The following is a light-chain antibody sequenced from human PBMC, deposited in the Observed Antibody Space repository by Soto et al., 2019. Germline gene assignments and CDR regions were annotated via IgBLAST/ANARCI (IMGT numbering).Light chain of an antibody. J-gene: IGKJ1*01. CDR2: KAS. CDR1: QSISSW. V-gene: IGKV1-5*03. CDR3: QQYYDYPWT. Sequence: DIQMTQSPSTLSASVGDRVPIPCRASQSISSWLAWYQQPPGKAPKLLIYKASSLESGVPSRFSGSGSGTEFTLTISSLQPDDFGRYYCQQYYDYPWTCGQGTKVDIK.